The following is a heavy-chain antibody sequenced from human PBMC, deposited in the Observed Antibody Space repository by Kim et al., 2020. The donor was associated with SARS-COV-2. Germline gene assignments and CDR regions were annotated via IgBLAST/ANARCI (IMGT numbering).Heavy chain of an antibody. Sequence: GRFTISRDNAKNSLYLQMNSLRAEDTAVYYCARYSSSWYNKYYYYYGMDVWGQGTTVTVSS. V-gene: IGHV3-7*04. J-gene: IGHJ6*02. CDR3: ARYSSSWYNKYYYYYGMDV. D-gene: IGHD6-13*01.